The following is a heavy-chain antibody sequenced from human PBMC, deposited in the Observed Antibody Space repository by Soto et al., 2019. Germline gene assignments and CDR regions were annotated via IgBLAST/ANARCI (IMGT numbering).Heavy chain of an antibody. Sequence: QVQLVQSGAEVKKPGASVKVSCKASGYTFTSLDINWVRQATGQGLEWMGWMSPNSGNTGYAQKFQGRVTMTRDTSISTAYMELGSLISEDTAVYYCARGVTAGVDYWGQGTLVTVSS. D-gene: IGHD5-18*01. CDR3: ARGVTAGVDY. CDR1: GYTFTSLD. CDR2: MSPNSGNT. J-gene: IGHJ4*02. V-gene: IGHV1-8*01.